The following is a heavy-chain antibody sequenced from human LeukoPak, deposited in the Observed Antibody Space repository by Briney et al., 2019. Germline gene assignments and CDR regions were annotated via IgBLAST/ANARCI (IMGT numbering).Heavy chain of an antibody. D-gene: IGHD3-10*01. CDR1: GFTFSSYG. CDR3: ANLPIRGSGSYYTDY. Sequence: HPGGSLRLSCAASGFTFSSYGMHWVRQAPGEGLEWVAFIRYDGSDKYYADSVKGRFTISRDNSKNTLYLQMNSLRAEDTAAYYCANLPIRGSGSYYTDYWGQGTLVTVSS. J-gene: IGHJ4*02. V-gene: IGHV3-30*02. CDR2: IRYDGSDK.